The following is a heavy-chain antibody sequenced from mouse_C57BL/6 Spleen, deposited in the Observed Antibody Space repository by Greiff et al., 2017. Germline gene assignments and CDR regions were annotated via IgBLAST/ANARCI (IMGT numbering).Heavy chain of an antibody. D-gene: IGHD1-1*01. J-gene: IGHJ4*01. CDR3: ARGSATVGGYAMDY. CDR2: IYPRSGNT. V-gene: IGHV1-81*01. CDR1: GYTFTSYG. Sequence: VQLQESGAELARPGASVKLSCKASGYTFTSYGISWVKQRTGQGLEWIGEIYPRSGNTYYNEKFKGKATLTADKSSSTAYMELRSLTSEDSAVYFCARGSATVGGYAMDYWGQGTSVTGSS.